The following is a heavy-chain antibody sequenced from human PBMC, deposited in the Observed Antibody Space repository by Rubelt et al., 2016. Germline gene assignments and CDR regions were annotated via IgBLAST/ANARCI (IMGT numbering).Heavy chain of an antibody. CDR3: ARRKCSGGACYAFDY. CDR1: GGSFSGYY. V-gene: IGHV4-34*01. D-gene: IGHD2-15*01. CDR2: INHSGST. J-gene: IGHJ4*02. Sequence: QVQLQQWGAGLLKPSETLSLTCAVYGGSFSGYYWSWIRQPPGKGLEWIGEINHSGSTNYNPYRKSRVTISIDTSNNQFSLKLSTVTAADTAIYYCARRKCSGGACYAFDYWGQGTLVTVSS.